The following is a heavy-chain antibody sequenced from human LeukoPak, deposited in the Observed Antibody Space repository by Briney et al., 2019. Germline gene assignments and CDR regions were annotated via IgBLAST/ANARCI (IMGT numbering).Heavy chain of an antibody. Sequence: PGGSLRLSCAASGFTFSSYGMHWVRQAPGKGLEWVAVISYDGSNKYYADSVKGRFTISRDNSQNTLYLQMNSLRPEDTAVYYCAREYCSSSSCHFDYWGQGTLFTVSS. V-gene: IGHV3-30*03. J-gene: IGHJ4*02. D-gene: IGHD2-2*01. CDR1: GFTFSSYG. CDR3: AREYCSSSSCHFDY. CDR2: ISYDGSNK.